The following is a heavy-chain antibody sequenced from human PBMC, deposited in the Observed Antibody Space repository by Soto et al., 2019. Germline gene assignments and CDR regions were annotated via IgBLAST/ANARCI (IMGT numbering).Heavy chain of an antibody. J-gene: IGHJ3*02. D-gene: IGHD3-22*01. Sequence: ASVKVSCKVSGYSLSDLSIHWVRQAPGKGLEWMGGLDAEDGETNYAQKLQGRVTMTTDTSTSTAYMELRSLRSDDTAVYYCARVRVTMIVVVITPDGAFDIWGQGTMVTVSS. CDR3: ARVRVTMIVVVITPDGAFDI. CDR1: GYSLSDLS. CDR2: LDAEDGET. V-gene: IGHV1-24*01.